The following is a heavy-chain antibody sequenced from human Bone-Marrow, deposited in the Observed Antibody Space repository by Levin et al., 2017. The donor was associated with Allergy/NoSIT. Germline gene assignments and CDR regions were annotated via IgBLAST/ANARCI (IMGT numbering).Heavy chain of an antibody. D-gene: IGHD2-8*01. J-gene: IGHJ4*02. Sequence: GGSLRLSCAASGFTFSSYWMSWVRQAPGKGLEWVANIKQDGSEKYYVDSVKGRFTISRDNAKNSLYLQMNSLRAEDTAVYYCARCSGDIVLNFRFDYWGQGTLVTVSS. V-gene: IGHV3-7*01. CDR3: ARCSGDIVLNFRFDY. CDR1: GFTFSSYW. CDR2: IKQDGSEK.